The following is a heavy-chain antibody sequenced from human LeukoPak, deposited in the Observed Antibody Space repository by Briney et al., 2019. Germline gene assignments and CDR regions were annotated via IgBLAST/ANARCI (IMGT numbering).Heavy chain of an antibody. D-gene: IGHD3-22*01. CDR2: IYYSGST. CDR3: ARLTPGDYYDSSGPLVDY. J-gene: IGHJ4*02. CDR1: GGSISSYY. V-gene: IGHV4-59*01. Sequence: SETLPLTCTVSGGSISSYYWSWIRQPPGKGLEWIGYIYYSGSTNYNPSLKSRVTISVDTSKNQFSLKLSSVTAADTAVYYCARLTPGDYYDSSGPLVDYWGQGTLVTVSS.